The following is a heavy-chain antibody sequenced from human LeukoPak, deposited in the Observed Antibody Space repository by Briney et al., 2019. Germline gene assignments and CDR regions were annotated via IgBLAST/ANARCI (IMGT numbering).Heavy chain of an antibody. Sequence: GGSLRLSRAASGFTFSSYSMNWVRQAPGKGLEWVSLITYQSTTYYADSVKGRFTIARDNSRETLYLQINSLRVEDTAVYYCAKDFRHDSSGFFRGWGQGTLVTVSS. D-gene: IGHD3-22*01. V-gene: IGHV3-NL1*01. CDR1: GFTFSSYS. J-gene: IGHJ4*02. CDR2: ITYQSTT. CDR3: AKDFRHDSSGFFRG.